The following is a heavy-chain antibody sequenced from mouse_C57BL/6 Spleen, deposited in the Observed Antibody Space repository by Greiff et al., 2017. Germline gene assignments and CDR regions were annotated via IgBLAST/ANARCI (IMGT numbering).Heavy chain of an antibody. Sequence: QVQLQQSGAELVRPGSSVKLSCKASGYTFTSYWMDWVKQRPGQGLEWIGNIYPSDSETHYNQKFKDKATLTVDKSSSTAYMQLSSLTSEDSAVYYCARNSGTFYAMDYWGQGTSVTVSS. CDR1: GYTFTSYW. V-gene: IGHV1-61*01. J-gene: IGHJ4*01. D-gene: IGHD4-1*01. CDR3: ARNSGTFYAMDY. CDR2: IYPSDSET.